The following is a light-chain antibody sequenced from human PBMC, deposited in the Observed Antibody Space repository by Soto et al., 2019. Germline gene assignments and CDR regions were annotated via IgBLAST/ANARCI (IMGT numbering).Light chain of an antibody. J-gene: IGKJ1*01. V-gene: IGKV3-20*01. Sequence: EIVLTQSPGPLSLSPGEGATLSCRASQSVSGSYLAWYQQKPGQAPRLLIYGASNRATGIPDRFSGSGSGTDFTLTISRLEPEDFAVYYCQQYGTSPWTFGQGTEVEIK. CDR2: GAS. CDR3: QQYGTSPWT. CDR1: QSVSGSY.